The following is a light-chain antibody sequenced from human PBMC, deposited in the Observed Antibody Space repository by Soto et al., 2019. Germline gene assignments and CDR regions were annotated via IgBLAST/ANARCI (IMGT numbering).Light chain of an antibody. V-gene: IGKV1-39*01. J-gene: IGKJ5*01. CDR1: QSISNF. CDR2: AAS. Sequence: DIQMTQSPSSLSASVGDRIAITCRASQSISNFLNWYLQMPGKAPKLLIYAASHLQGGVPARFSGSGSGTEFTLTISSLQPEDFATYYCQQFRSFPITFGQGTRLEIK. CDR3: QQFRSFPIT.